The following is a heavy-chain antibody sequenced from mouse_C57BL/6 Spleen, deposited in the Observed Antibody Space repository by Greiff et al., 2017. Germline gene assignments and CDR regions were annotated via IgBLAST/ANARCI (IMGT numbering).Heavy chain of an antibody. V-gene: IGHV1-53*01. CDR3: ARGKVIYYGNLGDFDV. CDR1: GYTFTSYW. J-gene: IGHJ1*03. CDR2: INPSNGGT. Sequence: QVQLQQPGTELVKPGASVKLSCKASGYTFTSYWMHWVKQRPGQGLEWIGNINPSNGGTNYNEKFKSKATLTVDKSSSTAYMQLSSLTSEDSAVYYCARGKVIYYGNLGDFDVWGTGTTVTVSS. D-gene: IGHD2-1*01.